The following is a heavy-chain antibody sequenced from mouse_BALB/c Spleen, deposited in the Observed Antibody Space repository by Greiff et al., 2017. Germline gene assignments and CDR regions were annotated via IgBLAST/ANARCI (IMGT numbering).Heavy chain of an antibody. V-gene: IGHV5-6-2*01. CDR1: GFTFSSYY. CDR2: INSNGGST. CDR3: ARHDYGNFYWYFDV. J-gene: IGHJ1*01. D-gene: IGHD2-1*01. Sequence: EVHLVESGGGLVKLGGSLKLSCAASGFTFSSYYMSWVRQTPEQRLELVAAINSNGGSTYYPDTVKGRFTISRDNAKNTLYLQMSSLKSEDTALYYCARHDYGNFYWYFDVWGAGTTVTVSS.